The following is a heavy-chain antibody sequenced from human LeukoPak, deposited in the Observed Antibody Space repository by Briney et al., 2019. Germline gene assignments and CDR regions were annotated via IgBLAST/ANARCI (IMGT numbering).Heavy chain of an antibody. J-gene: IGHJ4*02. D-gene: IGHD2-2*01. V-gene: IGHV4-30-4*08. Sequence: PSETLSLTYTVSGGSISSADYYWSWSRQPQGKGGEWIVYIYYSGNTYYNPSLKSRVTISVDTSKNHFSLKLSSVTAADTAVYHCARLSDYCSSTSCSVYWGPGTLVTVSS. CDR1: GGSISSADYY. CDR2: IYYSGNT. CDR3: ARLSDYCSSTSCSVY.